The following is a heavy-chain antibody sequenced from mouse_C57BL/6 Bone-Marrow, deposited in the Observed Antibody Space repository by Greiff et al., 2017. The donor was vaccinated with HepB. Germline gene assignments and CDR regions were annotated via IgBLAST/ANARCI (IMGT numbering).Heavy chain of an antibody. V-gene: IGHV1-81*01. CDR2: IYPRSGNT. CDR1: GYTFTSYG. CDR3: ARERGYGPFAY. Sequence: QVQLQQSGAELARPGASVKLSCKASGYTFTSYGISWVKQRTGQGLEWIGEIYPRSGNTYYNEKFKGNATLTADKSSSTAYMELRSLTSEDSAVYFCARERGYGPFAYWGQGTLVTVSA. J-gene: IGHJ3*01. D-gene: IGHD2-2*01.